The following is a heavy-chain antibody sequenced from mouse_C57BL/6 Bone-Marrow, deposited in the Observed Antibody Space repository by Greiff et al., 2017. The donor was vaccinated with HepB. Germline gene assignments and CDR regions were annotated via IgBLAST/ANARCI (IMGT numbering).Heavy chain of an antibody. V-gene: IGHV2-2*01. D-gene: IGHD3-1*01. J-gene: IGHJ1*03. CDR1: GFSLTSYG. CDR3: ARKGGRDGWYFDV. Sequence: VQGVESGPGLVQPSQSLSITCTVSGFSLTSYGVHWVRQSPGKGLEWLGVIWSGGSTDYNAAFISRLSISKDNSKSQVFFKMNSLQADDTAIYYCARKGGRDGWYFDVWGTGTTVTVSS. CDR2: IWSGGST.